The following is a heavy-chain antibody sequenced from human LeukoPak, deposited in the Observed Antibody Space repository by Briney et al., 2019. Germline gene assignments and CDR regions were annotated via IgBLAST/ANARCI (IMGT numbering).Heavy chain of an antibody. CDR2: IYYSGST. D-gene: IGHD2-2*01. Sequence: SETLSLTCTVSGGSISSSSYYWGWIRQPPGKGLEWIGSIYYSGSTYYNPSLKSRVTISVDTSKNQFSLKLSSVTAADTAVYYCARHTIVVVPAAIDYWGQGTLVTVSS. CDR3: ARHTIVVVPAAIDY. V-gene: IGHV4-39*01. J-gene: IGHJ4*02. CDR1: GGSISSSSYY.